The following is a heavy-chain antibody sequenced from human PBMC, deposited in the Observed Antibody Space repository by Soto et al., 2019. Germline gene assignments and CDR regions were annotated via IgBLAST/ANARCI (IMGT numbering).Heavy chain of an antibody. CDR2: ISAYNGNT. Sequence: GSSVNVSCKASGCTFTSYGISWVLQAPGQGLEWMGWISAYNGNTNYAQKLQGRVTMTTDTSTSTAYMELRSLRSDDTAVYYCARALIAAAYYYGMDVWGQGTTVTVSS. CDR1: GCTFTSYG. V-gene: IGHV1-18*01. J-gene: IGHJ6*02. D-gene: IGHD6-13*01. CDR3: ARALIAAAYYYGMDV.